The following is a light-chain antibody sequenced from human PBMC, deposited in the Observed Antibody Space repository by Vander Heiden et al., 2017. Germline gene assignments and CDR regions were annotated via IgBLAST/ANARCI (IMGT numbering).Light chain of an antibody. CDR2: DAS. Sequence: EVVLTQSPVTLSLSPGERATLSCRASQSISTYLAWYQQKPGQPPRLLIYDASNRATGIPARFSGGGSGTDFTLTISSLEPEDFAVYYCQQRSNWPPITFGGGTKVEIK. V-gene: IGKV3-11*01. CDR1: QSISTY. J-gene: IGKJ4*01. CDR3: QQRSNWPPIT.